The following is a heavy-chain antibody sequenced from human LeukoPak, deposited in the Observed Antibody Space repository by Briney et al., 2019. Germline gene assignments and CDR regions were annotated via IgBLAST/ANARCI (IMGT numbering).Heavy chain of an antibody. CDR1: GGSFSGYY. CDR3: ARGAKYYYDLLDY. CDR2: INHSGST. Sequence: SETLSLTCAVHGGSFSGYYWSWIRQPPGKGLEWIGEINHSGSTNYNPSLKSRVTISVDTSKNQFSLKLRSVTAADTAVYYCARGAKYYYDLLDYWGQGTLVTVSS. D-gene: IGHD3-22*01. V-gene: IGHV4-34*01. J-gene: IGHJ4*02.